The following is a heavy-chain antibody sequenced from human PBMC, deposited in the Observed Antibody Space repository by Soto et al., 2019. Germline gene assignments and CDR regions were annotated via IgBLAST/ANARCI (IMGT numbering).Heavy chain of an antibody. J-gene: IGHJ6*02. CDR1: GYSFTTYG. V-gene: IGHV1-18*01. CDR2: ISGYNGNT. Sequence: QVQLVQSRGEVKKPGASVKVSGKTSGYSFTTYGISWVRQAPGQGLEGMGWISGYNGNTNYAQKLKGRLTMTTDTSTSTAYMELRSLTSDDTAVYYCAREGPAPYYYYGMDVWGQGSTVTVSS. CDR3: AREGPAPYYYYGMDV.